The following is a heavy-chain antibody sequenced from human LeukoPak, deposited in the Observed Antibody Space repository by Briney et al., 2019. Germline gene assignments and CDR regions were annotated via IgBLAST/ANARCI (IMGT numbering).Heavy chain of an antibody. J-gene: IGHJ4*02. CDR3: ARSPDYGDYFDY. Sequence: SETLSLTCAVYGGSFSGYYWSWIRQPPGKGLEWIGEINHSGSTNYNPSLKSRVTISADTSKNQFSLRLSSVTAADTAIYYCARSPDYGDYFDYWGQGTLVTVSS. D-gene: IGHD4-17*01. CDR2: INHSGST. V-gene: IGHV4-34*01. CDR1: GGSFSGYY.